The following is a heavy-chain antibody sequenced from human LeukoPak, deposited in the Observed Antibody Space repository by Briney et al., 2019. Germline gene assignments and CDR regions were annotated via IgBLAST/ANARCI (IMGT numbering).Heavy chain of an antibody. J-gene: IGHJ4*02. CDR3: AKGRGVTTRPHFDF. D-gene: IGHD4-17*01. V-gene: IGHV3-23*01. CDR1: GFTFTGYA. CDR2: VSVSGDST. Sequence: QPGGSLRLSCAASGFTFTGYAMNWVRQAPGKGLEWVSTVSVSGDSTYYADSVKGRFTISRDNSKDTLYLQMHSLRAEDTALYYCAKGRGVTTRPHFDFWGRGTLVTVSS.